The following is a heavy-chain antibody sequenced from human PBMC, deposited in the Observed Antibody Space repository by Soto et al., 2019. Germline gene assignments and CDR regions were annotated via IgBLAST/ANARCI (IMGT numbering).Heavy chain of an antibody. CDR3: AKDRVGANAASVGRVEY. Sequence: QVQLVESGGGVVQPGRSLRLSCAASGFTFSSYGMHWVRQAPGKGLEWVAVISYDGSNKYYADSVKGRFTISRDNSKNTLYLQMNSLRAEDTAVYYCAKDRVGANAASVGRVEYWGQGTLVTVSS. V-gene: IGHV3-30*18. CDR1: GFTFSSYG. D-gene: IGHD1-26*01. J-gene: IGHJ4*02. CDR2: ISYDGSNK.